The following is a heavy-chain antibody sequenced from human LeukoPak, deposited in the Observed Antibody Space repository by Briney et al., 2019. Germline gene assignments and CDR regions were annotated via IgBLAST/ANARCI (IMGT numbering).Heavy chain of an antibody. Sequence: GASVKVSCKASGYTFTTYGLSWVRQAPGQGLEWMGWISAYNGRTNYGEKVQDRVTMTTDTSTSTAYMELRSLRSDDTAVYYCARGLDYYDGTGYRSCWYFDLWGRGTLVTVSS. CDR2: ISAYNGRT. D-gene: IGHD3-22*01. CDR1: GYTFTTYG. V-gene: IGHV1-18*01. J-gene: IGHJ2*01. CDR3: ARGLDYYDGTGYRSCWYFDL.